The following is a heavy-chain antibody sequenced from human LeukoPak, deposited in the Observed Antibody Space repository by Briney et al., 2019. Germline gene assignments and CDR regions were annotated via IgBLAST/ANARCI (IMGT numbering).Heavy chain of an antibody. V-gene: IGHV3-11*04. J-gene: IGHJ5*02. Sequence: KPGGSLRLSCAASGFTFSDYYMSWIRQAPGKGLEWVSYISSSGSTIYYADSVKGRFTISRDNAKNSLYLQMNSLRAEDTAVYYCAKDRTRRSLWFGERNWFDPWGQGTLVTVSS. CDR3: AKDRTRRSLWFGERNWFDP. CDR2: ISSSGSTI. D-gene: IGHD3-10*01. CDR1: GFTFSDYY.